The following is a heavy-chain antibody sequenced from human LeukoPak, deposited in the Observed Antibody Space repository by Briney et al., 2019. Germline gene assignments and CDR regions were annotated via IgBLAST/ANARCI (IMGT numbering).Heavy chain of an antibody. CDR1: GFTFSSYS. V-gene: IGHV3-21*01. D-gene: IGHD6-13*01. J-gene: IGHJ4*02. CDR2: ISTSSSYI. Sequence: GGSLILSCAASGFTFSSYSMNWVRQAPGKGLEWVSSISTSSSYIYYADSVKGRFTISRDNAKNSLYLQMNSLRAEDTAVYYCARDRYSTSWSYFDYWGQGTLVTVSS. CDR3: ARDRYSTSWSYFDY.